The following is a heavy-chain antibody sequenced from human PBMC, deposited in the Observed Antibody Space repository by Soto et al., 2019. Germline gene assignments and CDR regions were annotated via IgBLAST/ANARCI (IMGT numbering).Heavy chain of an antibody. D-gene: IGHD6-19*01. V-gene: IGHV3-74*01. CDR2: INGDGSTT. Sequence: PGGSLRLSCAASEFTFSSYWMHWVRQAPEEGLVWVSRINGDGSTTSYADSVKGRFTISRDNAKNTLYLQMNSLRAEDTAVYYCARPSITVAGPWFDPWGQGTLVTVSS. CDR3: ARPSITVAGPWFDP. J-gene: IGHJ5*02. CDR1: EFTFSSYW.